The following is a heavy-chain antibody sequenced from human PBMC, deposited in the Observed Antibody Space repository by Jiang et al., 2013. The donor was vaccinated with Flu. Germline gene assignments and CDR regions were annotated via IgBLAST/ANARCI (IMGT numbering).Heavy chain of an antibody. Sequence: LLKPSETLSLTCTVSGGSISSSSYYWGWIRQPPGKGLEWIGSIYYSGSTYYNPSLKSRVTISVDTSKNQFSLKLSSVTAADTAVYYCARLEPIVGACDYWGQGTLVTVSS. J-gene: IGHJ4*02. CDR2: IYYSGST. V-gene: IGHV4-39*01. CDR3: ARLEPIVGACDY. D-gene: IGHD1-26*01. CDR1: GGSISSSSYY.